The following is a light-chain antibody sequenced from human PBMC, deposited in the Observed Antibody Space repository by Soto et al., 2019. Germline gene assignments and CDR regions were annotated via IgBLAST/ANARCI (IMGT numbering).Light chain of an antibody. CDR2: AAS. J-gene: IGKJ3*01. CDR3: QQYYSYPPFT. Sequence: IQLTQSPSSLSASVGDRVTITCRASQGIGSYLAWYQQKPGEAPKLLIFAASTLQSGVPSRFSGSGSGTDFTLTIISLQAEDFATYYCQQYYSYPPFTFGPGTKVDIK. CDR1: QGIGSY. V-gene: IGKV1-9*01.